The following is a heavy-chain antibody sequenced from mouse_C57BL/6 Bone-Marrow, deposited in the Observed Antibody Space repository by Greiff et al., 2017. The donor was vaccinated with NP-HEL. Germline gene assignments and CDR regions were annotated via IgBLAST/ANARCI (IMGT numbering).Heavy chain of an antibody. J-gene: IGHJ1*03. CDR3: ARKVYYYGSSYWYFDV. D-gene: IGHD1-1*01. CDR1: GYTFTSYG. Sequence: LVESGAELARPGASVKLSCTASGYTFTSYGISWVKQRTGQGLEWIGEIYPRSGNTYYNEKFKGKATLTADKSSSTAYMELRSLTSEDSAVYFCARKVYYYGSSYWYFDVWGTGTTVTVSS. V-gene: IGHV1-81*01. CDR2: IYPRSGNT.